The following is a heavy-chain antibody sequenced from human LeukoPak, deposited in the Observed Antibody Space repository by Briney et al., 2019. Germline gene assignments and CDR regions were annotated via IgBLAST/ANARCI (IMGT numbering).Heavy chain of an antibody. J-gene: IGHJ4*02. CDR1: GGSISSYY. CDR3: ARVASAYDFWSGSYHFDY. CDR2: IYTSGST. D-gene: IGHD3-3*01. V-gene: IGHV4-4*07. Sequence: PSETLSLTCTVSGGSISSYYWSWIRQPAGKGLEWIGRIYTSGSTNYNPSLKSRVTMSVDTSKNQFSLKLSSVTAADTAVYYCARVASAYDFWSGSYHFDYWGQGTQVTVSS.